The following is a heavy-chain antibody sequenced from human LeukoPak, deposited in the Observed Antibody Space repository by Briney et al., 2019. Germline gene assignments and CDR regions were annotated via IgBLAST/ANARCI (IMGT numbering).Heavy chain of an antibody. Sequence: GGSLRLSCAASGFTFSSYAMSWVRQAPGKGLEWVSAICGSGGSTYYADSVKGRFTISRDNSKNTLYLQMNSLRAEDTAVYYCAKDLADIVATILGCFDYWGQGTLVTVSS. D-gene: IGHD5-12*01. CDR3: AKDLADIVATILGCFDY. J-gene: IGHJ4*02. CDR1: GFTFSSYA. CDR2: ICGSGGST. V-gene: IGHV3-23*01.